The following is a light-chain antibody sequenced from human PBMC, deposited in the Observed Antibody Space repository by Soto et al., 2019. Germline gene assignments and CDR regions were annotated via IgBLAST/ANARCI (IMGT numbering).Light chain of an antibody. CDR3: QQYNSYPLT. CDR2: KAS. Sequence: DIERPQYPSTLSAYIGDRVTISCRASQSISSWLAWYQQKPGKAPKLLIYKASTLESGVPSRFSGSGSGTEFTLTISSLQPDDFATYYCQQYNSYPLTFGGGTNVDI. CDR1: QSISSW. V-gene: IGKV1-5*03. J-gene: IGKJ4*01.